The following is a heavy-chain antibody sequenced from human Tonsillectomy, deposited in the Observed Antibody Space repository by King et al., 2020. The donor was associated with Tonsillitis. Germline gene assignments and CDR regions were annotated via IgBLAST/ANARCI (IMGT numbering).Heavy chain of an antibody. D-gene: IGHD6-13*01. Sequence: ITLKESGPTLVKPTQTLTLTCTFSGFSLSTSGVGVGWIRQPPGKALEWLALIYWNDDKRYSPSLKSRLTITKDTSKNQVVLTMTNIDPVDTATYYCAHRQGSRWSEYGMDVSDQGTTVTVSS. CDR3: AHRQGSRWSEYGMDV. V-gene: IGHV2-5*01. CDR1: GFSLSTSGVG. CDR2: IYWNDDK. J-gene: IGHJ6*02.